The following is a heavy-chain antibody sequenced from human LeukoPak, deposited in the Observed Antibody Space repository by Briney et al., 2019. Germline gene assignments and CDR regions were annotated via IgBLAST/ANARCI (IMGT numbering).Heavy chain of an antibody. J-gene: IGHJ4*02. CDR3: ARDDYGSGSWNDY. D-gene: IGHD3-10*01. Sequence: PGGSLRLSCTASGFTFDDYGMGWVRHAPGKGLEWVSGILWNGGSTGYADSVKGRFTISRDNVKNSLYLQMNSLRAEDTALYYCARDDYGSGSWNDYWGQGTLVTVSS. CDR2: ILWNGGST. V-gene: IGHV3-20*04. CDR1: GFTFDDYG.